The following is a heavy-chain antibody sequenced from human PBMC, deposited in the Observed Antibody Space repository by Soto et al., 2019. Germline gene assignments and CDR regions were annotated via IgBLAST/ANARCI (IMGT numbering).Heavy chain of an antibody. V-gene: IGHV4-4*07. CDR1: GAYMRTYF. CDR2: ISPDGSA. Sequence: SETLSLTCSVSGAYMRTYFWTWIRQPAGKGLEWMGRISPDGSATYNPSLQSRVSMFAEKSNNEFSLRLNSVTAADTAVYYCASLGRNYYNGMDVWGQGTTVTVSS. J-gene: IGHJ6*02. CDR3: ASLGRNYYNGMDV.